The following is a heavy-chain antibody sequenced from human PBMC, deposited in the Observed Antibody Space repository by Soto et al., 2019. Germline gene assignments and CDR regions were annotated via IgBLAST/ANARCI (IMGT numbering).Heavy chain of an antibody. CDR2: INPNGGST. Sequence: QVQLVQSGAEVKNPGASVKVSCKASGYTFTSFYIHWVRQAPGQGLEWMSIINPNGGSTNYAQNLQGRVTLTRDTSTNTVYMELSSLRSEDTAVYYCARGLTSGDYWGQGTLVTGSS. CDR1: GYTFTSFY. J-gene: IGHJ4*02. V-gene: IGHV1-46*01. CDR3: ARGLTSGDY.